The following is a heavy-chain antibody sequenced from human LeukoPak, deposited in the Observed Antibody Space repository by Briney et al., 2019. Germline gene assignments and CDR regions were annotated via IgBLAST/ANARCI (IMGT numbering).Heavy chain of an antibody. V-gene: IGHV4-39*07. CDR3: ARDEKQQLVG. Sequence: SETLSLTCTVSGGSISSSSYYWGWIRQPPGKGLEWIVSIYYSGSTYYNPSLKSRVTISVDTSKNQFSLKLSSVTAADTAVYYFARDEKQQLVGWGQETLVTVSS. CDR2: IYYSGST. J-gene: IGHJ4*02. CDR1: GGSISSSSYY. D-gene: IGHD6-13*01.